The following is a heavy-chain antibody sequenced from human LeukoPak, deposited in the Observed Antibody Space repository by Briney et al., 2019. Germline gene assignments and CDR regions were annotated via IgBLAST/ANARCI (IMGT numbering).Heavy chain of an antibody. CDR1: GGSFSDYY. CDR2: IKHGGGT. Sequence: PSETLSLTCDVYGGSFSDYYWTWIRQPPGKGPEWIGEIKHGGGTNYNPSLKSRVTISLDTSKNQFSLHLKSVTAADTAVYYCARGIVLKLNAVLDSWGQGTLVTVSS. CDR3: ARGIVLKLNAVLDS. D-gene: IGHD2-8*01. J-gene: IGHJ4*02. V-gene: IGHV4-34*01.